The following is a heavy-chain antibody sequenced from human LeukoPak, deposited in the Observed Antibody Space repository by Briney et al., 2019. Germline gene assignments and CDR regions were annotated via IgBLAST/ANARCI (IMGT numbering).Heavy chain of an antibody. CDR1: GFTFSGYS. CDR2: ISGDSRYI. D-gene: IGHD3-10*01. J-gene: IGHJ6*02. Sequence: PGGSLRLSCAASGFTFSGYSMNWVRQAPGKGPEWVSAISGDSRYIYYADSVKGRFTISRDNAKNSLYLQMNSLRAEDTAVYYCARDRTPVYGSGSFYGMDVWGQGTTVTVSS. V-gene: IGHV3-21*01. CDR3: ARDRTPVYGSGSFYGMDV.